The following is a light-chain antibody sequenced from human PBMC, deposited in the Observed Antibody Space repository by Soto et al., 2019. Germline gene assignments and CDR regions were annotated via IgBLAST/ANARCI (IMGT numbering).Light chain of an antibody. Sequence: DMQMTQSPSSLSASVGDRVTITCQASQDISNYLNWYQHKPGKAPRLLIYGASNLETGVPSRFSGSGSGTDFTFTISSLQPEDIATYYCQQYDNLPITFGQGTRLEIK. J-gene: IGKJ5*01. CDR3: QQYDNLPIT. CDR2: GAS. CDR1: QDISNY. V-gene: IGKV1-33*01.